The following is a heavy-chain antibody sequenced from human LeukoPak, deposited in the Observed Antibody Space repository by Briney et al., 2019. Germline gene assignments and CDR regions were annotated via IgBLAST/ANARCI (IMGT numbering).Heavy chain of an antibody. Sequence: ASVKVSCKASGYTFTSYYMHWVRQAPGQGLEWMGIINPSGGSTSYAQKFQGRVTMTRDMSTSTVYMELSSLRSEDTAVYYCARDRIAVAGTTKRWFDPWGQGTLVTVSS. V-gene: IGHV1-46*01. CDR3: ARDRIAVAGTTKRWFDP. J-gene: IGHJ5*02. D-gene: IGHD6-19*01. CDR2: INPSGGST. CDR1: GYTFTSYY.